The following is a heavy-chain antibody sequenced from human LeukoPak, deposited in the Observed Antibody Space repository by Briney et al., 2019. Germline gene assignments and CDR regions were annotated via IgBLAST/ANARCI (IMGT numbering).Heavy chain of an antibody. CDR1: GFIFSDYY. CDR3: ASSLRYRHWFDP. V-gene: IGHV3-11*04. Sequence: PGGSLRLSCAASGFIFSDYYMSWIRQAPGKGLEWVSYISSSGSTMYYTDSVKGRFTISRDNAKDSLYLQMNSLRAEDTAVYYCASSLRYRHWFDPWGQGTLVTVSS. J-gene: IGHJ5*02. CDR2: ISSSGSTM. D-gene: IGHD1-26*01.